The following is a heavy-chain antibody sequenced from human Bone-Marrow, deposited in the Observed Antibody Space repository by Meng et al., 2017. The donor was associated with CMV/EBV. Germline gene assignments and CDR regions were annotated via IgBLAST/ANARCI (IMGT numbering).Heavy chain of an antibody. V-gene: IGHV1-2*02. CDR3: ARDRELVDY. J-gene: IGHJ4*02. CDR2: ISAYNGNT. Sequence: ASVKVSCKASGYTFTSYYMHWVRQAPGQGLEWMGWISAYNGNTNYAQKFQGRVTMTRDTSISTAYMEMSSLTYDETAVYYCARDRELVDYWGQGTLVTVSS. D-gene: IGHD1-26*01. CDR1: GYTFTSYY.